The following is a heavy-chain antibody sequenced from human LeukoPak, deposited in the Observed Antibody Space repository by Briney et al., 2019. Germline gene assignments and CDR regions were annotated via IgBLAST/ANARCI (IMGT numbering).Heavy chain of an antibody. CDR1: GGSISSSSYY. CDR3: ARGVYYYDSSGYYTITHFDY. CDR2: IYYSGST. J-gene: IGHJ4*02. Sequence: SETLSLTCTVSGGSISSSSYYWGWIRQPPGKGLEWIGSIYYSGSTYYNPSLKSRVTISADTSKNQFSLELSSVTAADTAVYYCARGVYYYDSSGYYTITHFDYWGQGTLVTVSS. D-gene: IGHD3-22*01. V-gene: IGHV4-39*07.